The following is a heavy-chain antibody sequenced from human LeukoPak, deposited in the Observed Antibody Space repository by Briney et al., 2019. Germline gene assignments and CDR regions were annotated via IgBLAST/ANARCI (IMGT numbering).Heavy chain of an antibody. Sequence: GGSLRLSCAASGFTLSSYWMHWVRQAPGKGLVWVTRINSDGSSTSYADSVKGRFTISRDNARNTLYLQMNSLRAEDTAVYYCARGKRGYSYGFDYWGQGTLVTVSS. V-gene: IGHV3-74*01. CDR2: INSDGSST. CDR3: ARGKRGYSYGFDY. CDR1: GFTLSSYW. D-gene: IGHD5-18*01. J-gene: IGHJ4*02.